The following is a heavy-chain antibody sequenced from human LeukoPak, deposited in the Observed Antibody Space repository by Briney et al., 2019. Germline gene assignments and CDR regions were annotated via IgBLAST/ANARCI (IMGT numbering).Heavy chain of an antibody. J-gene: IGHJ6*04. V-gene: IGHV3-7*01. CDR3: AREVLLWFGELSL. Sequence: PGGSLRLSCAASGLTFSSYWMSWVRQAPGKGLGWVANIKQDGSEKYYVDSVKGRFTISRDNAKNSLYLQMNSLRAEDTAVYYCAREVLLWFGELSLWGKGTTVTISS. CDR2: IKQDGSEK. CDR1: GLTFSSYW. D-gene: IGHD3-10*01.